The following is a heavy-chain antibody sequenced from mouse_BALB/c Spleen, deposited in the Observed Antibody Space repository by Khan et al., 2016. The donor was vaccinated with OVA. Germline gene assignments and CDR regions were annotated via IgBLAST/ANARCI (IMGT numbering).Heavy chain of an antibody. J-gene: IGHJ3*01. D-gene: IGHD2-3*01. V-gene: IGHV12-3*02. CDR3: AEDTDGYYSFAY. Sequence: VQLVESGPGLVKPSQSLFLACSITGFPITSGYYWIWIRQSPGKPLEWMGYITHSGETFYNPSLQSPISITRETSKNQFFLQLNSVTTEDTAMYYCAEDTDGYYSFAYWGQGTLVTVSA. CDR1: GFPITSGYY. CDR2: ITHSGET.